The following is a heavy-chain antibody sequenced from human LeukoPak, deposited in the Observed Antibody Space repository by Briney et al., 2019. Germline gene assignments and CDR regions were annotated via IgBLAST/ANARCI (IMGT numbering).Heavy chain of an antibody. CDR1: GFTFSDHW. D-gene: IGHD1-26*01. V-gene: IGHV3-72*01. J-gene: IGHJ4*02. CDR3: TDIGAGDDY. Sequence: PGGSLRLSCAASGFTFSDHWMDWVRQAPGKGLEWVGRIKIKAHGYTTEYAASVEGRFIISRDDSKNSLFLQMNSLKSEDTAVYYCTDIGAGDDYWGQGTLVTVSS. CDR2: IKIKAHGYTT.